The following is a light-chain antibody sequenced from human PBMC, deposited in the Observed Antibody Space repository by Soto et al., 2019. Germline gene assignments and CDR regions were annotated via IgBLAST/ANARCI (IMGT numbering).Light chain of an antibody. Sequence: QSALTQPASVSGSPGQSITISCTGTSSDVGGYNYVSWYQQHPGKAPKLMIYDVSHRPSGVSNRFSGSKSGNTASLTISGLQAEDEADYYCSSYTSSSTLLYVFGTGTKRTVL. CDR2: DVS. J-gene: IGLJ1*01. CDR1: SSDVGGYNY. V-gene: IGLV2-14*01. CDR3: SSYTSSSTLLYV.